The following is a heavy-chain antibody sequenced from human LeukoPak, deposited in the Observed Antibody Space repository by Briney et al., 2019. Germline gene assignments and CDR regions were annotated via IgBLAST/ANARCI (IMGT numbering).Heavy chain of an antibody. CDR3: ARRVIAASGGGVWFDP. J-gene: IGHJ5*02. V-gene: IGHV4-59*08. CDR1: GGSISSYY. Sequence: PSETPSLTCTVSGGSISSYYWSWIRQPPGKGLEWVGYIYYSGSTNYNPSLKSRVTISVDTSKNQFSLKLSSVTAADTAVYYCARRVIAASGGGVWFDPWGQGTLVTVSS. D-gene: IGHD6-13*01. CDR2: IYYSGST.